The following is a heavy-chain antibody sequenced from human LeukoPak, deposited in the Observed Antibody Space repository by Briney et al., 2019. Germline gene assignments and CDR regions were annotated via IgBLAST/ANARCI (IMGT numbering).Heavy chain of an antibody. Sequence: ASVKVSCKASGYTFTGYGISWVRQAPGQGLEWMVWISAYNGNTNYAQKLQGRVTMTTDTSTSTAYMELRSLRSDDTAVYYCARDWDDILTGDYWGQGTLVTVSS. CDR3: ARDWDDILTGDY. CDR1: GYTFTGYG. J-gene: IGHJ4*02. CDR2: ISAYNGNT. D-gene: IGHD3-9*01. V-gene: IGHV1-18*01.